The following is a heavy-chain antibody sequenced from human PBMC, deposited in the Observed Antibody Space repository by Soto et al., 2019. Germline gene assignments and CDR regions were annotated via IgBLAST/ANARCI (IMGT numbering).Heavy chain of an antibody. V-gene: IGHV4-39*02. CDR1: GSSINSNNYY. CDR2: IYYDGST. Sequence: PSETLSLTCTVSGSSINSNNYYWAWIRQPPGKGLAWIASIYYDGSTYYNPSLKSRVSISVDTSKNHFSLKLSSATAADTAVYYCAKVVVAATRHTDFDSWGQGTLVTVS. D-gene: IGHD2-15*01. CDR3: AKVVVAATRHTDFDS. J-gene: IGHJ4*02.